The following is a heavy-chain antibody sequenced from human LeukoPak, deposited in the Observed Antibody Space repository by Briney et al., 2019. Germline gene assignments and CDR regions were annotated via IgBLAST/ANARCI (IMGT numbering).Heavy chain of an antibody. V-gene: IGHV3-23*01. Sequence: GGSLRLSCAASGFTFSSYGMTWVRQAPGRGLEWVSGISGSGGTTYCADSVKGRFSISRDNSKNALYLQLNSLRAEDTAVYYCAKGRNYASGSYGDSWGQGTLVTVSS. CDR3: AKGRNYASGSYGDS. J-gene: IGHJ4*02. CDR2: ISGSGGTT. CDR1: GFTFSSYG. D-gene: IGHD3-10*01.